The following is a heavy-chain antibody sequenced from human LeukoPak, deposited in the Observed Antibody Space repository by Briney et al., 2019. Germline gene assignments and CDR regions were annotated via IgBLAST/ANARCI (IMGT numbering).Heavy chain of an antibody. V-gene: IGHV3-21*01. J-gene: IGHJ4*02. CDR3: ARDGRCGGDCYAS. D-gene: IGHD2-21*02. CDR2: ISSSSSDI. Sequence: NPGGSLRLSCAASGFTFSSYTMYWVCQAPGKGLEWVSIISSSSSDIYYADSVKGRFTISRDNAKNALYLQMNSLRVEDTAVYYCARDGRCGGDCYASWGQGTLVTVSS. CDR1: GFTFSSYT.